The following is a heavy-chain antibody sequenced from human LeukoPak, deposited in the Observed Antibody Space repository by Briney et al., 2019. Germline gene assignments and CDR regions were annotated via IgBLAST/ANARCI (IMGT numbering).Heavy chain of an antibody. CDR2: IYTSGST. CDR3: ATSSLPSGGQPRDY. V-gene: IGHV4-4*07. Sequence: ASETLSLTCTVSGGSISRDYWSWIRQPAGKGLEWIGRIYTSGSTNYNPSLKSRVTMSVDTSKNQFSLKLSSVTAADTAVYYCATSSLPSGGQPRDYWGQGTLVTVSS. J-gene: IGHJ4*02. D-gene: IGHD2-15*01. CDR1: GGSISRDY.